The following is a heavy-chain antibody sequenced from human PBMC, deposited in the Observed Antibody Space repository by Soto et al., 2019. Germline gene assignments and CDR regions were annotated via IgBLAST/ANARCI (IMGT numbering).Heavy chain of an antibody. V-gene: IGHV4-30-4*01. CDR1: GGSFNSGDYH. J-gene: IGHJ4*02. CDR2: IDYSGGT. Sequence: SETLSLTCTVSGGSFNSGDYHWNWIRQSPEKGLEGIGYIDYSGGTYYNPSLKSRLLISVDPSKNQFSLTLSSVTAEDTAVYYCAVSSGYSNSAFDAWGPGTLVTVSS. CDR3: AVSSGYSNSAFDA. D-gene: IGHD3-22*01.